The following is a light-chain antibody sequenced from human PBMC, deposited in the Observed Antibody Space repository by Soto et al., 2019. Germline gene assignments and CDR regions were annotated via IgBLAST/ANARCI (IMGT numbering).Light chain of an antibody. CDR1: QGINGW. V-gene: IGKV1-12*01. Sequence: DIQVTQSPSSVSASVGDRVTISCRASQGINGWLAWYQQKPGKAPKILIYAASTLQSGVPPRFSGSGSVADYTLTISSLQPEDYETYHCQHAESFPLTFGGGTKVEIK. CDR3: QHAESFPLT. J-gene: IGKJ4*01. CDR2: AAS.